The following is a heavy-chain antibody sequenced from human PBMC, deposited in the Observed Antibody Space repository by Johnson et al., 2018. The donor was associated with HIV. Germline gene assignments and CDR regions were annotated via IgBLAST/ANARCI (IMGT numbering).Heavy chain of an antibody. CDR2: IKSKTDDGTT. J-gene: IGHJ3*02. Sequence: VQLVESGGGLVKPGGSLRLSCAASGFTLSNAWMSWVRQAPGKGLEWVGRIKSKTDDGTTDYAAPVKGRFTISRDDSKNRVYLQMNSLKTEDTGVYYCATDLGLEWSEGEDAFDIWGQGTMVTVSS. CDR3: ATDLGLEWSEGEDAFDI. V-gene: IGHV3-15*01. CDR1: GFTLSNAW. D-gene: IGHD3-3*01.